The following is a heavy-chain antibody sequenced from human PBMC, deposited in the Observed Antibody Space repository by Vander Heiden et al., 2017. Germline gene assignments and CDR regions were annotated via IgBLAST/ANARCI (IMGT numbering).Heavy chain of an antibody. CDR1: GGSISSGGSY. CDR3: ARGGPGYSSSWRYNWFDP. D-gene: IGHD6-13*01. J-gene: IGHJ5*02. V-gene: IGHV4-31*03. CDR2: IYYSGST. Sequence: QVQLQESGPGLVKPSQTLSLTCTVSGGSISSGGSYWSWIRQHPGKGLEWIGYIYYSGSTYYNPSLKSRVTISVDTSKNQFSLKLSSVTAADTAVYYCARGGPGYSSSWRYNWFDPWGQGTLVTVSS.